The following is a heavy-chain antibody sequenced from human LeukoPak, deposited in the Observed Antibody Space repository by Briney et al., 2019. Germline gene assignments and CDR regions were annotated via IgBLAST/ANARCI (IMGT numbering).Heavy chain of an antibody. Sequence: GGSLRLSCADSGFSFNDYYMSWLRQAPGKGLEWLSYVNLVGTNTQYEDSLKGRFTISRDNAKKSLYSEMNNLRAEDTAVYYCATDGAAFDTWGQGVLVTVSS. CDR3: ATDGAAFDT. V-gene: IGHV3-11*01. CDR2: VNLVGTNT. CDR1: GFSFNDYY. J-gene: IGHJ5*02.